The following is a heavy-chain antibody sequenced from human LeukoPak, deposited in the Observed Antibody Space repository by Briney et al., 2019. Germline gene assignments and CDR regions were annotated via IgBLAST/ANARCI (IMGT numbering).Heavy chain of an antibody. D-gene: IGHD4-17*01. J-gene: IGHJ4*02. CDR3: ARLYGDYALDY. CDR2: IYPGESET. V-gene: IGHV5-51*01. Sequence: GESLKISCTGSGYTFTSYWINWVRQMPRKGLEWMGIIYPGESETRYSPSFQGQVTISADKSITTVYLQWSSLKASNTAMYYCARLYGDYALDYWGQGTLVSVSS. CDR1: GYTFTSYW.